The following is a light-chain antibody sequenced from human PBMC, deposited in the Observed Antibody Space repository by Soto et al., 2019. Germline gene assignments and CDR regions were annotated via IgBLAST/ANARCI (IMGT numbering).Light chain of an antibody. CDR2: GAS. J-gene: IGKJ2*01. V-gene: IGKV3-15*01. Sequence: EIVMTQSPATLSVSPGERATLSCRASQSVSGNLAWYQQKPGQAPRLLIYGASTRATGTPARFSGSGSGTEFTLTISSLQSEDFAVYYCQQYNYWYTFGQGTKLEIK. CDR3: QQYNYWYT. CDR1: QSVSGN.